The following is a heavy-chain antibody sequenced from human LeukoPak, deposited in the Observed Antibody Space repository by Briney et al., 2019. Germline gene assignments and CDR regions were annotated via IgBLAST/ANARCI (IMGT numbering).Heavy chain of an antibody. J-gene: IGHJ5*02. CDR1: GGSISSYY. Sequence: SETLSLTCTVSGGSISSYYWSWIRQPPGKGLEWIGYIYYSGSTNYNPSLKSRVTISVDTSKNQFSLKLSSATAADTAVYYCARVVPLEAYDFWSGYLGRWFDPWGQGTLVTVSS. V-gene: IGHV4-59*01. D-gene: IGHD3-3*01. CDR3: ARVVPLEAYDFWSGYLGRWFDP. CDR2: IYYSGST.